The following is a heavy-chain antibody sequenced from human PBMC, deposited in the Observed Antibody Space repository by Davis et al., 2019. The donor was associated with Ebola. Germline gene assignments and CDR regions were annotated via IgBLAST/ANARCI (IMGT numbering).Heavy chain of an antibody. J-gene: IGHJ4*02. CDR3: ARAGAWILTGYPIDY. Sequence: PGGSLRLSCAASGFTFSNYDMNWVRQAPGKGLEWVSNINAGSSRKSYADSVKGRFTISRDNSKNTLYLQMNSLRAEDTAVYYCARAGAWILTGYPIDYWGQGTLVTVSS. V-gene: IGHV3-48*01. D-gene: IGHD3-9*01. CDR1: GFTFSNYD. CDR2: INAGSSRK.